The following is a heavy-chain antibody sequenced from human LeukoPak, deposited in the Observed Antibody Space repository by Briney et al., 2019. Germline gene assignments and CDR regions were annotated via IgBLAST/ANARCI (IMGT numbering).Heavy chain of an antibody. Sequence: GGSLRLSCAASGFTFSSYSMNWVRQAPGKGLEWVSSISSSSSYIYYADSVKGRFTISRDNAKNSLYLQMNSLRAEDTAVYYCAKGGGYDFWSGRIFDYWGQGTLVTVSS. V-gene: IGHV3-21*01. D-gene: IGHD3-3*01. CDR2: ISSSSSYI. CDR3: AKGGGYDFWSGRIFDY. J-gene: IGHJ4*02. CDR1: GFTFSSYS.